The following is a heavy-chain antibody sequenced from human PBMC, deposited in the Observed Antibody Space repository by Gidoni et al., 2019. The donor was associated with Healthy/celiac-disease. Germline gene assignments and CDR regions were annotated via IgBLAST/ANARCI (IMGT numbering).Heavy chain of an antibody. CDR2: INHSGST. CDR3: ARGSRVPAAISFYGCYFDY. J-gene: IGHJ4*02. D-gene: IGHD2-2*01. CDR1: GGSFSGSY. V-gene: IGHV4-34*01. Sequence: QVQLQQCGAGLLKPSATLSLPCAVYGGSFSGSYWSWIRQPPGKGLEWIGEINHSGSTNYNPSLKSRVTISVDTSKNQFSLKLSSVTAADTAVYYCARGSRVPAAISFYGCYFDYWGQGTLVTVSS.